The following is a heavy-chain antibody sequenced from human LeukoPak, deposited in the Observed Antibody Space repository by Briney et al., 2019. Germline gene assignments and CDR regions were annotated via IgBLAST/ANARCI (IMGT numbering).Heavy chain of an antibody. D-gene: IGHD2-15*01. V-gene: IGHV3-21*01. CDR1: GFTFSSYS. CDR2: ISSSSRYI. Sequence: GGSLRLSCAASGFTFSSYSMNWVRQAPGKGLEWVSSISSSSRYIYYADSVKGRFTISRDNAKNSLYLQMNSLRAEDTAVYYCARDHQGYCSGGSCTYFDYWGQGTLLTVSS. J-gene: IGHJ4*02. CDR3: ARDHQGYCSGGSCTYFDY.